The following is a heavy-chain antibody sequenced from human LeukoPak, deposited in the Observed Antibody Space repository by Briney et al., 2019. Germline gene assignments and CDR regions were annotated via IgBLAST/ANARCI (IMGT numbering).Heavy chain of an antibody. CDR2: ISYDGSNK. CDR3: AREGVRIAVADYYFDY. V-gene: IGHV3-30-3*01. Sequence: PGGSLRLSCAASGFTFSSYAMHWVRQAPGKGLEWVAVISYDGSNKYYADSVKGRFTISRDNSKNTLYLQMNSLRAEDTAVYYCAREGVRIAVADYYFDYWGRGTLVTVSS. J-gene: IGHJ4*02. D-gene: IGHD6-19*01. CDR1: GFTFSSYA.